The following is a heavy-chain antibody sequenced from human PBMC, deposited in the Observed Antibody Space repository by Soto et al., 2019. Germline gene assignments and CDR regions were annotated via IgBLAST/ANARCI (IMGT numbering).Heavy chain of an antibody. Sequence: SETLSLTCTVSGPSISSRDYYWSWIRQPPGKGLEWIGSIYDSGNTYYNPSLKSPVTISADTSKNQFSLNLSSVTAADTAVYYCARLWHSDNSGYLVYWGLGTLVTVSS. CDR1: GPSISSRDYY. CDR2: IYDSGNT. D-gene: IGHD3-22*01. CDR3: ARLWHSDNSGYLVY. V-gene: IGHV4-30-4*01. J-gene: IGHJ4*02.